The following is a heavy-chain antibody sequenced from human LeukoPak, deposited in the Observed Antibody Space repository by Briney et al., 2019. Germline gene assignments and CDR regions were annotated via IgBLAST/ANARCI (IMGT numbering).Heavy chain of an antibody. Sequence: GGSLRLSCAASGFTFSDYYMSWIRQAPGKGLEWVSYISSTGSTIYYADSVKGRFTISRDNAKNSLYLQMNSLRAEDTAVYYCARDGGYSSGNAEGDAFDIWGQGTMVTVSS. V-gene: IGHV3-11*01. J-gene: IGHJ3*02. CDR3: ARDGGYSSGNAEGDAFDI. D-gene: IGHD6-19*01. CDR2: ISSTGSTI. CDR1: GFTFSDYY.